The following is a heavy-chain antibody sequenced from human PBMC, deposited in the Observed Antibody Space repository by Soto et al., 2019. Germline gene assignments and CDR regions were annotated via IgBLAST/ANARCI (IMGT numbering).Heavy chain of an antibody. D-gene: IGHD3-10*01. J-gene: IGHJ4*02. CDR2: ISTDGSHK. CDR1: GFSFSRYA. V-gene: IGHV3-30*04. Sequence: PGGSLRLSCAASGFSFSRYAIHWVRQAPGKGLEWVAVISTDGSHKYYLESVKGRFTISRDNSKNILSLHMNSLTNEDTAVYYCARSRSGAVADSFDFWGQGTLVTVSS. CDR3: ARSRSGAVADSFDF.